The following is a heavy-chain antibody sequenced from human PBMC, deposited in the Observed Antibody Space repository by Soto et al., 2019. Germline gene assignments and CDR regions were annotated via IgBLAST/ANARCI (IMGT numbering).Heavy chain of an antibody. V-gene: IGHV3-30*03. D-gene: IGHD5-18*01. CDR3: AYGSAYSYVSVYMDV. Sequence: QVQLVESGGGVVQPGRSLRLSCAASGFTFSNYGMHWVRQAPGKGLEWVAVISYDGSDKYYADSVKGRFTISRANSKNTVFLQMNGMRGEDTAVASCAYGSAYSYVSVYMDVWGQGTTVTVSS. J-gene: IGHJ6*02. CDR2: ISYDGSDK. CDR1: GFTFSNYG.